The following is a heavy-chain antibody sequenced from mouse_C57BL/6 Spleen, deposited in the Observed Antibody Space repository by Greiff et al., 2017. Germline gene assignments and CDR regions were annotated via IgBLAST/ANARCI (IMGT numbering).Heavy chain of an antibody. CDR2: IRNKANNHAT. J-gene: IGHJ2*01. V-gene: IGHV6-6*01. CDR1: GFTFSDAW. Sequence: EVKVEESGGGLVQPGGSMKLSCAASGFTFSDAWMDWVRQSPEKGLEWVAEIRNKANNHATYYAESVKGRFTISRDDSKSSVYLQMNSLRAEDTGIYYCTRPSMTTVAFGFWGQGNTLTVSS. D-gene: IGHD1-1*01. CDR3: TRPSMTTVAFGF.